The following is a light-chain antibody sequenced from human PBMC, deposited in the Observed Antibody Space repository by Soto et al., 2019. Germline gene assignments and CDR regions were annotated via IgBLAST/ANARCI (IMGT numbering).Light chain of an antibody. Sequence: ETQMTQSPVTLSVSPGERVTLSCRASQSVSSDLAWYQKKPGQPPRLLIYGSATRATGIPARFSGSGSGTEFTLTFNSLQSEDFALYYCQQYNIWPLTFGGGTRVQIK. CDR3: QQYNIWPLT. CDR1: QSVSSD. J-gene: IGKJ4*01. V-gene: IGKV3-15*01. CDR2: GSA.